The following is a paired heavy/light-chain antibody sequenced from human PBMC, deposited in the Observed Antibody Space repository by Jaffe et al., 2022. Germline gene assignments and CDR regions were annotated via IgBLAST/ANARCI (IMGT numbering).Heavy chain of an antibody. CDR1: GGSISSSSYY. CDR3: ARHAGSKGCSGGSCYAPNLQFDY. V-gene: IGHV4-39*01. J-gene: IGHJ4*02. CDR2: IYYSGST. D-gene: IGHD2-15*01. Sequence: QLQLQESGPGLVKPSETLSLTCTVSGGSISSSSYYWGWIRQPPGKGLEWIGSIYYSGSTYYNPSLKSRVTISVDTSKNQFSLKLSSVTAADTAVYYCARHAGSKGCSGGSCYAPNLQFDYWGQGTLVTVSS.
Light chain of an antibody. CDR1: QSVSSSY. V-gene: IGKV3-20*01. CDR2: GAS. J-gene: IGKJ3*01. Sequence: EIVLTQSPGTLSLSPGERATLSCRASQSVSSSYLAWYQQKPGQAPRLLIYGASSRATGIPDRFSGSGSGTDFTLTISRLEPEDFAVYYCQQYGSSPPIFTFGPGTKVDIK. CDR3: QQYGSSPPIFT.